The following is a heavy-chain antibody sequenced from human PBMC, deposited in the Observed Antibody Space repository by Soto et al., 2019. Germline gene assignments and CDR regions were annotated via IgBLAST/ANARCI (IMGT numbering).Heavy chain of an antibody. CDR1: GYTFRNFG. CDR2: ISAYNANA. V-gene: IGHV1-18*01. CDR3: ARENSYFDY. Sequence: QIQLLQSGAEVKKPGASVKVTCKASGYTFRNFGISWVRQAPGQGLEWMGWISAYNANANYAQKFQGRLTMTADTSTSTAYMELRSLRSDDTAVYDCARENSYFDYWGQGTLFTVSS. J-gene: IGHJ4*02.